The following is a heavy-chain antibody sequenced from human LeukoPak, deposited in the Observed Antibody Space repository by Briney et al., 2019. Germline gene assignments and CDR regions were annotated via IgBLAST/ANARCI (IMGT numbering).Heavy chain of an antibody. CDR1: GFTFSNYW. Sequence: GGSLRLSCAASGFTFSNYWMSWVRQAPGKGLEWVANIKQDGSEKYYVDSVEGRFTISRDNAKNSLYLQMNSLRAEDTAVYYCARDKIVGPPNFDYGGQEPLATAPS. V-gene: IGHV3-7*01. CDR2: IKQDGSEK. CDR3: ARDKIVGPPNFDY. J-gene: IGHJ4*02. D-gene: IGHD1-26*01.